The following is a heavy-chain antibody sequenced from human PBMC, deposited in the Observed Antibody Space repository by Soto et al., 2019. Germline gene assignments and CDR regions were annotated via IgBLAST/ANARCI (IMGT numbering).Heavy chain of an antibody. V-gene: IGHV4-39*01. CDR3: ASLSFSNWHYYYYRIAF. CDR2: ISYSGST. Sequence: SETLSLTCTVSGGSISSSNYYWGWIRLPPGKGLEWIGSISYSGSTYYSPSLKSRVTISVDTSKSQFSLKLSSVTAADTAVYYCASLSFSNWHYYYYRIAFCGQGTTVPVSS. D-gene: IGHD6-13*01. J-gene: IGHJ6*02. CDR1: GGSISSSNYY.